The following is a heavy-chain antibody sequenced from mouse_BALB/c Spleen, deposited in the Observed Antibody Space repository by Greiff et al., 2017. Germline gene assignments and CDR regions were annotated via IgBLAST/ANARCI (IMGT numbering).Heavy chain of an antibody. CDR3: ARDMITYYYAMDY. J-gene: IGHJ4*01. D-gene: IGHD2-4*01. CDR2: IRNKANGYTT. CDR1: GFTFTDYY. Sequence: EVHLVESGGGLVQPGGSLRLSCATSGFTFTDYYMSWVRQPPGKALEWLGFIRNKANGYTTEYSASVKGRFTISRDNSQSILYLQMNTLRAEDSATYYCARDMITYYYAMDYWGQGTSVTVSS. V-gene: IGHV7-3*02.